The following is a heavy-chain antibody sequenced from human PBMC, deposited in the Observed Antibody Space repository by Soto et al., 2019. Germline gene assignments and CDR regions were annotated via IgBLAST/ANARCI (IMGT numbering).Heavy chain of an antibody. D-gene: IGHD6-19*01. J-gene: IGHJ6*02. CDR1: EFTFNSYW. CDR2: INSDGSTT. CDR3: ARLSVAGLYYYYYYGMDV. Sequence: GGSLRLSCAASEFTFNSYWMHWVRQAPGKGLVWVSRINSDGSTTSYADSVKGRFTISRDNAKNTLYLQMNSLRAEDTAVYYCARLSVAGLYYYYYYGMDVWGQGTTVTVSS. V-gene: IGHV3-74*01.